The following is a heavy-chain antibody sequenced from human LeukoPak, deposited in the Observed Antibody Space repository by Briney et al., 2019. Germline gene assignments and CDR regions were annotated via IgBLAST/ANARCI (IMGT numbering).Heavy chain of an antibody. CDR3: AELGITMIGGV. Sequence: TGGSLRLSCAASGFTLSTYNMNWVRQAPGKGLEWVSHISSSSSTINYAESVKGRFTISRDNAKNSLYLQMNSLRAEDTAVYYCAELGITMIGGVWGKGTTVTISS. CDR1: GFTLSTYN. D-gene: IGHD3-10*02. V-gene: IGHV3-48*04. J-gene: IGHJ6*04. CDR2: ISSSSSTI.